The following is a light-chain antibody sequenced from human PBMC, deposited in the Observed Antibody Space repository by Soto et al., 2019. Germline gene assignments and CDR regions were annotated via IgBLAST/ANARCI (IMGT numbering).Light chain of an antibody. J-gene: IGLJ2*01. V-gene: IGLV1-44*01. Sequence: QSVLTQPPSASGTPGQRVTISCSGSTSNFGSNSVNWYQQLPGTAPKLLIYGNNQRPSGVPDRLSGSKSGTSASLAISGPQSEDEADYYCASWDDSLTDPVVFGGGTKLTVL. CDR3: ASWDDSLTDPVV. CDR1: TSNFGSNS. CDR2: GNN.